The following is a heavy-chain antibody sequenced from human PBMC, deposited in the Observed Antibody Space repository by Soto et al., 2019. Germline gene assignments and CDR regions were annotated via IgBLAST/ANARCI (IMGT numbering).Heavy chain of an antibody. CDR3: ARGLRGLMAAAGTDLYYYGMDV. D-gene: IGHD6-13*01. CDR1: GGTFSSFA. Sequence: ASVKVACKGAGGTFSSFAVSGVRQATGQGLQWMGGIIPIFGSAAYTQNFQGRVTITADESTTTAYMELSSLRSEDTAVYYCARGLRGLMAAAGTDLYYYGMDVWGQGTTVTVSS. J-gene: IGHJ6*02. V-gene: IGHV1-69*13. CDR2: IIPIFGSA.